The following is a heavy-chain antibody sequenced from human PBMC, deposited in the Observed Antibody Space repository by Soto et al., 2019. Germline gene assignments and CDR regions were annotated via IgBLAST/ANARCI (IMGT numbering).Heavy chain of an antibody. Sequence: EVQLLESGGGLVQPGGSLRLSCAASGFTFSTYTMNWVRQAPGKGLEWVSAISGSGGNIYSADSVKGRFTISRDNSKNTLYLRMRDLRTEDTVLYYCARDNGYCIGVSCIGLGTWFDSWGQGTLVTVSS. CDR1: GFTFSTYT. D-gene: IGHD2-15*01. CDR2: ISGSGGNI. CDR3: ARDNGYCIGVSCIGLGTWFDS. J-gene: IGHJ5*01. V-gene: IGHV3-23*01.